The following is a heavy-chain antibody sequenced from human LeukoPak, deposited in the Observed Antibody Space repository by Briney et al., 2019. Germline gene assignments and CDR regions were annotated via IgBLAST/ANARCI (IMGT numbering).Heavy chain of an antibody. CDR2: ISGSGGST. Sequence: GGSLRLSCAASGFTFSSYAMSWVRQAPGKGLEWVSAISGSGGSTYYADSVKGGFTISRDNSKNTLYLQMNSLRAEDTAVYYCAKESTNRYNRNYGDYWGQGTLVTVSS. CDR3: AKESTNRYNRNYGDY. D-gene: IGHD1-14*01. CDR1: GFTFSSYA. J-gene: IGHJ4*02. V-gene: IGHV3-23*01.